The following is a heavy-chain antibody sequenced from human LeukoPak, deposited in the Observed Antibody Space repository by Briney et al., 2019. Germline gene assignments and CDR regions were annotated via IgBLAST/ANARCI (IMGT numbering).Heavy chain of an antibody. CDR2: INPNSGGT. D-gene: IGHD2-2*01. J-gene: IGHJ4*02. V-gene: IGHV1-2*02. Sequence: ASVKVSCKASVYTFTGYYMHWVRHAPGQGLEWMGWINPNSGGTNYAQKFQGRVTMTRDTSISTAYMELSRLRSDDTAVYYCARRRAAAIYFDYWGQGTLVTVSS. CDR3: ARRRAAAIYFDY. CDR1: VYTFTGYY.